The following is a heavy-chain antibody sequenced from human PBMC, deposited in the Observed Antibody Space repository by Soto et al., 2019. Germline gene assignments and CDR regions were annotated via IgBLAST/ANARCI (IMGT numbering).Heavy chain of an antibody. CDR1: GDSINNNHYY. CDR2: IYFTGSP. V-gene: IGHV4-39*01. Sequence: SETLSLTCNVSGDSINNNHYYWGWIRQSPGTGLEWIASIYFTGSPQSNPSLRSRITISVDTTKNHFSLQLRSVTAADAAIYYCTRHSYTHPVIVDYWGQGTRVTVSS. J-gene: IGHJ4*02. CDR3: TRHSYTHPVIVDY. D-gene: IGHD2-21*01.